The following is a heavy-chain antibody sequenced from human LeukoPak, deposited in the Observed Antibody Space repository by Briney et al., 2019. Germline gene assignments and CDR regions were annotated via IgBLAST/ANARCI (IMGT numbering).Heavy chain of an antibody. J-gene: IGHJ6*03. Sequence: SETLSLTCTVYGGSFNGYYWSWIRQPPGKGLEWIGEIDQSGDNNYNPSLKSRVTISVDTSKNQFSLKLSSVTAADTAVYYCARGGTWQWLTHYYHYMDGWGKGTTVTVSS. CDR2: IDQSGDN. CDR3: ARGGTWQWLTHYYHYMDG. CDR1: GGSFNGYY. V-gene: IGHV4-34*01. D-gene: IGHD6-19*01.